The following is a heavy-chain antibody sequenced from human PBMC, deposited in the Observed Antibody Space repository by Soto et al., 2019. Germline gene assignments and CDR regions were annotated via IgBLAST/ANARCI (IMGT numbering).Heavy chain of an antibody. CDR3: ASGMVRENWFDP. CDR2: IIPILGIA. Sequence: QVQLVQSGAEVKKPGSSVKVSCKASGGTFSSYTISWVRQAPGQGLEWMGRIIPILGIANYAQKFQGRVTSTADKSTSTAYMELSSLRSEDTAVYYCASGMVRENWFDPWGQGTLVTVSS. D-gene: IGHD3-10*01. J-gene: IGHJ5*02. V-gene: IGHV1-69*02. CDR1: GGTFSSYT.